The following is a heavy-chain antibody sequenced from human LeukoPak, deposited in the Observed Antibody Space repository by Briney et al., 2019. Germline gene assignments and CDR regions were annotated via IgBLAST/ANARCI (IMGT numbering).Heavy chain of an antibody. V-gene: IGHV1-18*04. Sequence: ASVKVSCKASGYTFTDYYIHWVRQAPGQGLEWMGWISTYNGNTKYAQKFQGRVTMTTDTSTSTAYMEVRSLRSDDTAVFYCARAFGELSSPDYWGQGILVTVSS. CDR3: ARAFGELSSPDY. CDR2: ISTYNGNT. D-gene: IGHD3-10*01. J-gene: IGHJ4*02. CDR1: GYTFTDYY.